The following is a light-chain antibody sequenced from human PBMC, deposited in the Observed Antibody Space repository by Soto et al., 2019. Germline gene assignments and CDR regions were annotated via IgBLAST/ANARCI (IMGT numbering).Light chain of an antibody. V-gene: IGLV2-14*01. J-gene: IGLJ2*01. CDR3: SSYTSRTAVI. CDR2: DVS. Sequence: QSALTQPASVSGSPGQSITMSCTGTNSDVGGYDYVSWYQQHPGKAPKLMIYDVSIRPSGVSDRFSGSKSGNTASLTISGLQTEDEAYYYCSSYTSRTAVIFGGGTQLTVL. CDR1: NSDVGGYDY.